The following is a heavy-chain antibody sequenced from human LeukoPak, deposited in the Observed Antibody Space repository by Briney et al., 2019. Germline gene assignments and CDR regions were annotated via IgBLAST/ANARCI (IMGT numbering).Heavy chain of an antibody. Sequence: ASVKVSCKASGYTFTGYYMHWVRQAPGQGLEWMGWINPNSGGTNYAQKFQGRVTMTRDTSISTAYMELSRLRSDDTAVYYCARDPGVVPAAQSVDYWGQGTLVTVSS. V-gene: IGHV1-2*02. D-gene: IGHD2-2*01. CDR2: INPNSGGT. CDR1: GYTFTGYY. J-gene: IGHJ4*02. CDR3: ARDPGVVPAAQSVDY.